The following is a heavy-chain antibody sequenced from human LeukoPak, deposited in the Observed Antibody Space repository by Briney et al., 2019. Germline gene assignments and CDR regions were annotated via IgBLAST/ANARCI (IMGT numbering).Heavy chain of an antibody. CDR3: AREAVGAPHFDY. V-gene: IGHV3-21*01. Sequence: GGSLRLSCAASGFTFSVYSMNWVRQAPGKGLEWVSSISSASSYMYYADSVKGRFTISRDNSKNTLYLQMNSLRAEDTAVYYCAREAVGAPHFDYWGQGTLVTVSS. CDR2: ISSASSYM. J-gene: IGHJ4*02. CDR1: GFTFSVYS. D-gene: IGHD1-26*01.